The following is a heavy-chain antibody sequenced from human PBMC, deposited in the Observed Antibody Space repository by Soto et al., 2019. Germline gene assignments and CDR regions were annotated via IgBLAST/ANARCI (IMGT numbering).Heavy chain of an antibody. J-gene: IGHJ6*03. V-gene: IGHV1-8*02. CDR2: MNPNSGNT. CDR3: ARTTSYYDFWSGYRHHYYYYYMDV. CDR1: GYTFTGYY. D-gene: IGHD3-3*01. Sequence: ASVKVSCKASGYTFTGYYMHWVRQATGQGLEWMGWMNPNSGNTGYAQKFQGRVTMTRNTSISTAYMELSSLRSEDTAVYYCARTTSYYDFWSGYRHHYYYYYMDVWGKGTTVTVSS.